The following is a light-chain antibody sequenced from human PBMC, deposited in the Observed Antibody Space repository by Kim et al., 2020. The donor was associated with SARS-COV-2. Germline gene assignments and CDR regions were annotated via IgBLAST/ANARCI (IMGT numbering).Light chain of an antibody. J-gene: IGLJ1*01. CDR3: SLYKRSSTNYL. Sequence: QSVTNSCTGTSSVVGSYNYISWYQQHPSKAPTVLIYDVSNRPSGVSNRFSGSKSGNTASLTISGLQAEDEADYYCSLYKRSSTNYLFGTGTKVTVL. CDR2: DVS. V-gene: IGLV2-14*03. CDR1: SSVVGSYNY.